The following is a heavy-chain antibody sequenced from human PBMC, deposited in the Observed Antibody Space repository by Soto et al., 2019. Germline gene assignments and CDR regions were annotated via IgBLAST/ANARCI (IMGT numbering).Heavy chain of an antibody. J-gene: IGHJ6*04. CDR3: ARDVGV. V-gene: IGHV3-66*01. CDR1: GFTFSSYA. CDR2: IYSGGST. Sequence: EVQLLESGGGLVQPGGSLRLSCAASGFTFSSYAMTWVRQAPGKGLEWVSVIYSGGSTYYADSVKGRFTISRDNSKNTLYLQMNSLRAEDTAVYYCARDVGVWGRGTTVTVSS.